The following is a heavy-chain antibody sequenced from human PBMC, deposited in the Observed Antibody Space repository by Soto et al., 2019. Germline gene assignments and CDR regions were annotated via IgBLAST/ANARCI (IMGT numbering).Heavy chain of an antibody. CDR1: GGTFSSYA. CDR3: ARSQGSSTSLEIYYYYYYGMDV. V-gene: IGHV1-69*01. Sequence: QVQLVQSGAEVKKPGSSVKVSCKASGGTFSSYAISWVRQAPGQGLEWMGGIIPISDTTNYAQKFQGRVTITADESNSTAYMELSSLRSEDTAGYYCARSQGSSTSLEIYYYYYYGMDVWGQGTTVTVSS. J-gene: IGHJ6*02. D-gene: IGHD2-2*01. CDR2: IIPISDTT.